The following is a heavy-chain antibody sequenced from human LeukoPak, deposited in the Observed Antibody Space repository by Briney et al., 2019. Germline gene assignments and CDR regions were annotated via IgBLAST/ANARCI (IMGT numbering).Heavy chain of an antibody. V-gene: IGHV4-61*02. CDR1: GGSISSGSYY. CDR3: ARDALAYCGGDCYFAAFDI. Sequence: SEALSLTCTVSGGSISSGSYYWSWIRQPAGKGLEWIGRIYTSGSTNYNPSLKSRVTIPVDTSKNQFSLKLSSVTAADTAVYYCARDALAYCGGDCYFAAFDIWGQGAMVTVSS. J-gene: IGHJ3*02. D-gene: IGHD2-21*02. CDR2: IYTSGST.